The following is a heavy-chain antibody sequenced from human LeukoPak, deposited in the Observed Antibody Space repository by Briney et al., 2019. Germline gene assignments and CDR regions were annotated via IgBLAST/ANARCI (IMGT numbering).Heavy chain of an antibody. V-gene: IGHV4-59*08. CDR3: ARLFSSTLYFDY. CDR1: GGSISSYY. Sequence: PSETLSLTCTVSGGSISSYYWSWIRQPPGKGLEWIGYIYYSGSTNYNPSLKSRVTISVDTSKNQFSLKLSSVTAADTAVYYCARLFSSTLYFDYWGQGTLVTVSS. D-gene: IGHD3-10*02. J-gene: IGHJ4*02. CDR2: IYYSGST.